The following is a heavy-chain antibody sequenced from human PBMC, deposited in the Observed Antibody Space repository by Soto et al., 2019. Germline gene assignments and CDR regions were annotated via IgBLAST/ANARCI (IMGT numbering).Heavy chain of an antibody. D-gene: IGHD2-15*01. CDR3: ARGVRLFRGSFDP. V-gene: IGHV4-59*12. Sequence: SETLSLTCTVSSDSISNYYCSWFRQPPGKGLEWIGYMHYNGYTSYNPSLRSRVTISVDTSKNQFSLKLTSVTAADTAVYYCARGVRLFRGSFDPWGQGTLVTVSS. CDR2: MHYNGYT. J-gene: IGHJ5*02. CDR1: SDSISNYY.